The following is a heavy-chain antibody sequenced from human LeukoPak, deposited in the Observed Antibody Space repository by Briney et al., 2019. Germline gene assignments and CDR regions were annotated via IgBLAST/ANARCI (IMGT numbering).Heavy chain of an antibody. CDR3: TRGDYFDSTGYEGAFDI. Sequence: SETPSLTCSVSGASITTYNWSWIRQPPGKGLEWIGYIYYSGSTNYSPSLKSRVTISVDTSKNQFSLKLRSVTAADTAIYYCTRGDYFDSTGYEGAFDIWGQGTMVTVSS. CDR2: IYYSGST. J-gene: IGHJ3*02. CDR1: GASITTYN. D-gene: IGHD3-22*01. V-gene: IGHV4-59*01.